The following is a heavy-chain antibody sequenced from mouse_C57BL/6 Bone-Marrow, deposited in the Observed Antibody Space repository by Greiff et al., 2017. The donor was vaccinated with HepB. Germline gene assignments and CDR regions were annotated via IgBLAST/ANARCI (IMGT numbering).Heavy chain of an antibody. CDR3: ERPFYDCDRYWDFDD. CDR1: GYTFTSYW. V-gene: IGHV1-7*01. D-gene: IGHD2-4*01. CDR2: INPCSGYT. J-gene: IGHJ1*03. Sequence: QVQLQQSGAELAKPGASVKLSCKASGYTFTSYWMHWVKQRPGQGLEWIGYINPCSGYTKYNQKFKDKATLTADKSSSTAYMPLSSLTYEDSTVYYWERPFYDCDRYWDFDDWGTGTPVTVSS.